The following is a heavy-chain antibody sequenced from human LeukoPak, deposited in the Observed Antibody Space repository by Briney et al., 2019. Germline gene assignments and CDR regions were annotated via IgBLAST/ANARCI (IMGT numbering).Heavy chain of an antibody. CDR1: GFTFSSYS. J-gene: IGHJ5*02. CDR2: ISSSSSTI. V-gene: IGHV3-48*01. CDR3: ARDVGDFWSGYTNWFDP. D-gene: IGHD3-3*01. Sequence: GGSLRLSCAASGFTFSSYSMNWVRQAPGKGLEWVSYISSSSSTIYYTDSVKGRFTISRDNAKNSLYLQMHSLRAEDTAVYYCARDVGDFWSGYTNWFDPWGQGTLVTVSS.